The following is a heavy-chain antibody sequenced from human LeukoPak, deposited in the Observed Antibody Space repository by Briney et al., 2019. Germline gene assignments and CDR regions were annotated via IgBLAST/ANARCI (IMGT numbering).Heavy chain of an antibody. D-gene: IGHD1-26*01. J-gene: IGHJ4*02. V-gene: IGHV3-21*01. Sequence: PGGSLRLSCAASGFAFSSYSMNWVRQAPGKGLEWVSSISSSSSYIYYADSVKGRFTISRDNAKNSLYLQMNSLRAEDTAVYYCARDRYSGSLNFDYWGQGTLVTVSS. CDR1: GFAFSSYS. CDR3: ARDRYSGSLNFDY. CDR2: ISSSSSYI.